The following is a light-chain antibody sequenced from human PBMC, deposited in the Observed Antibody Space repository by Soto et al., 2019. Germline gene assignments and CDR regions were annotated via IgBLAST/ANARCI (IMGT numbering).Light chain of an antibody. Sequence: QLVLTQPASVSGSPGQSITISCTGTSSDVGGYNYVSWYQQHPGKAPKLMVYAVNNRPSGVSHRFSGSKSGNTASLTISGLQAEDEADYYCSSYASSSTLVFGGGTQLTVL. V-gene: IGLV2-14*01. J-gene: IGLJ2*01. CDR1: SSDVGGYNY. CDR3: SSYASSSTLV. CDR2: AVN.